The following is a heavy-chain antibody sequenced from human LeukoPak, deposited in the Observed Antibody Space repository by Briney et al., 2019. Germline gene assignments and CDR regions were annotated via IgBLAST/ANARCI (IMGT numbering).Heavy chain of an antibody. Sequence: ASVKVSCKPSGYTFTNYALNWVRQAPGQGLEWMGWINSNTGNPTYAQGFTGRFVFSLDTSVSAAYLQISSLKTEDTAVYYCARGNYYVDYWGQGTLVTVSS. CDR3: ARGNYYVDY. V-gene: IGHV7-4-1*02. CDR2: INSNTGNP. CDR1: GYTFTNYA. J-gene: IGHJ4*02. D-gene: IGHD3-10*01.